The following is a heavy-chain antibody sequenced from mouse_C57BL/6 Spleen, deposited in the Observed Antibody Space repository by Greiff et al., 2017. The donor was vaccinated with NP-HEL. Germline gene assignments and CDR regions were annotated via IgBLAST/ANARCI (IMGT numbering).Heavy chain of an antibody. CDR2: IDPSDSYT. CDR3: AHYYGSSHWYFDV. J-gene: IGHJ1*03. CDR1: GYTFTSYW. V-gene: IGHV1-69*01. Sequence: VQLQQPGAELVMPGASVKLSCKASGYTFTSYWMHWVKQRPGQGLEWIGEIDPSDSYTNYTQKFKGKSTLPVDKSSSTAYMQLSSLTSEDAAVYYCAHYYGSSHWYFDVWGTGTTVTVSS. D-gene: IGHD1-1*01.